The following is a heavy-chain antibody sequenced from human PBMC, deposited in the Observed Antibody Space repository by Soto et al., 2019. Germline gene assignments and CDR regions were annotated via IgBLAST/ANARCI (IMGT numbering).Heavy chain of an antibody. J-gene: IGHJ5*02. CDR3: WGGRAGGGTGWYDG. D-gene: IGHD1-26*01. V-gene: IGHV3-21*03. CDR2: ISSTSAFI. CDR1: GFTFGTYS. Sequence: EVQLVESGGGLVKPGGSLRLSCVASGFTFGTYSMNWVRQAPGKGLEWVSSISSTSAFIYYADSVKGRFTISRDNAKNLLYLQMSILRGEDTAVYDCWGGRAGGGTGWYDGLGQGTLFSVSS.